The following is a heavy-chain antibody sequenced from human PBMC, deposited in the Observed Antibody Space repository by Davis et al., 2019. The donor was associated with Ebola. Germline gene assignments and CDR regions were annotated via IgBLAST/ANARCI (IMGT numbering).Heavy chain of an antibody. V-gene: IGHV1-2*02. CDR1: GYTFTGYY. CDR3: AREGVWSGYYYYYYGMDV. Sequence: ASVKVSCKASGYTFTGYYMHWVRQAPGQGLEWMGWINPNSGGTNYAQKFQGRVTMTRDTSISTAYMELSRLRSDDTAVYYCAREGVWSGYYYYYYGMDVWGQGTTVTVSS. J-gene: IGHJ6*02. D-gene: IGHD3-3*01. CDR2: INPNSGGT.